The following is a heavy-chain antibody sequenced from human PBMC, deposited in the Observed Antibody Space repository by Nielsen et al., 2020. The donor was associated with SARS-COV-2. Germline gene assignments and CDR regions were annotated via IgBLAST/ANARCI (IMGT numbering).Heavy chain of an antibody. D-gene: IGHD6-13*01. Sequence: ASVQVSCKASGYTFTSYAMNWVRQAPGQGLEWMGWINTNTGNPTYAQGFTARFVFSLDTSVSTAYLQISSLKAEDTAVYYCARDGAAARYNWFDPWGQGTLVTVSS. CDR3: ARDGAAARYNWFDP. V-gene: IGHV7-4-1*02. CDR1: GYTFTSYA. CDR2: INTNTGNP. J-gene: IGHJ5*02.